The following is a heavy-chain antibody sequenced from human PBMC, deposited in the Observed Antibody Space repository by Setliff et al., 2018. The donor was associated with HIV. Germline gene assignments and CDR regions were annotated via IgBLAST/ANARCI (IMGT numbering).Heavy chain of an antibody. D-gene: IGHD1-26*01. CDR2: IYFTGIT. J-gene: IGHJ3*02. CDR1: GGSINSHY. CDR3: ARGQPQGGGTYWSAFDI. V-gene: IGHV4-59*11. Sequence: SETLSLTCTVSGGSINSHYWSWIRQPPGRGLEYIGYIYFTGITNYNPSLQSRVTISIDTTKKQLFLRVRSVTAADTAVYYCARGQPQGGGTYWSAFDIWGRGTMVTVS.